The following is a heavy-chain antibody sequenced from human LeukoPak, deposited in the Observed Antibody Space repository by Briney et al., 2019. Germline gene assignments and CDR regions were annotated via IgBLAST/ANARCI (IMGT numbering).Heavy chain of an antibody. D-gene: IGHD3-22*01. Sequence: GGSLRLSCAASGFAFSDYYMTWIRQAPGKGLEWVSYISSSGSAMFYADSVKGRFTIPRDNAKNSLYLQMNSLRAEDTAVYYCARGRFNYDSTGYSSFYYWGQGTLVTVSS. V-gene: IGHV3-11*01. CDR1: GFAFSDYY. J-gene: IGHJ4*02. CDR2: ISSSGSAM. CDR3: ARGRFNYDSTGYSSFYY.